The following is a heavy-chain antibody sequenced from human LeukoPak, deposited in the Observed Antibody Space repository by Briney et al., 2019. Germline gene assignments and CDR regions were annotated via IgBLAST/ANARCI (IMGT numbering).Heavy chain of an antibody. J-gene: IGHJ4*02. D-gene: IGHD6-19*01. CDR1: TFILSSHW. CDR3: ARLSRQWLAYDC. Sequence: GGSLRLSCAASTFILSSHWMSWVRQAPGKGLEWVANIKQDGSEIYYADSVKGRFTISRDNAKNSLYLQMNSLRAEDTAVYYCARLSRQWLAYDCWGQGTLVTVSS. CDR2: IKQDGSEI. V-gene: IGHV3-7*01.